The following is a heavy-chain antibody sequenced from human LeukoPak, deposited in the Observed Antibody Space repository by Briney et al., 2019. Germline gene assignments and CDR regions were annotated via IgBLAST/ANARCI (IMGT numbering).Heavy chain of an antibody. CDR3: ASSSGSRDGYNWGFFDY. V-gene: IGHV1-2*02. D-gene: IGHD5-24*01. Sequence: ASVKVSCKASGYTFTGYYLHWVRQAPGQGLEWMGWSNPTSGTTNYAQRFQGRVTMTRDTSISTAYMELSGLRSDDTAVYYCASSSGSRDGYNWGFFDYWGQGTLVTVSS. CDR2: SNPTSGTT. J-gene: IGHJ4*02. CDR1: GYTFTGYY.